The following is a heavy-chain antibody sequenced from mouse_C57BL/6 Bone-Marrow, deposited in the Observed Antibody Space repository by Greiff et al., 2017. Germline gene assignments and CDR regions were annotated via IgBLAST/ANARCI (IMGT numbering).Heavy chain of an antibody. V-gene: IGHV1-72*01. CDR1: GYTFTSYW. J-gene: IGHJ1*03. CDR3: ARSPRNYVWYFDV. Sequence: QVQLKQPGAELVKPGASVKLSCKASGYTFTSYWMHWVKQRPGRGLEWIGRIDPNSGGTKYNEKFKSKATLTVDKPSSTAYMQLSSLTSEDSAVXYCARSPRNYVWYFDVWGTGTTVTVSS. CDR2: IDPNSGGT. D-gene: IGHD2-1*01.